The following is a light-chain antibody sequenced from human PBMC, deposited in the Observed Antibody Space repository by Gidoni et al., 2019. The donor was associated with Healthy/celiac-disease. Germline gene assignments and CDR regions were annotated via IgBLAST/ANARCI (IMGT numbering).Light chain of an antibody. CDR1: QSINSW. CDR2: KAS. J-gene: IGKJ2*01. V-gene: IGKV1-5*03. CDR3: QQYNSYSYT. Sequence: DIKLTQSPSTLSASVGDRVTITCRASQSINSWLAWYQQKPGTAPKLLIYKASSLESGVPSRFSGSGSGTEFTLTVSSLQPDDFATYYCQQYNSYSYTFGQGTKLEIK.